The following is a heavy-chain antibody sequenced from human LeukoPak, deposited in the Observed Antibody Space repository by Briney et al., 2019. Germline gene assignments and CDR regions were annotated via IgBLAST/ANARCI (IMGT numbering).Heavy chain of an antibody. J-gene: IGHJ6*03. CDR1: GYTFTSYG. CDR2: ISAYNGNT. Sequence: ASVKVSCKASGYTFTSYGISWVRQAPGQGLEWMGWISAYNGNTNYAQKLQGRVTMTTDTSTSTAYMELRSLRSDDTAVYYCARFVGHRSGYWSGATFYYYYYMDVWGKGTTVTVSS. CDR3: ARFVGHRSGYWSGATFYYYYYMDV. V-gene: IGHV1-18*01. D-gene: IGHD1-26*01.